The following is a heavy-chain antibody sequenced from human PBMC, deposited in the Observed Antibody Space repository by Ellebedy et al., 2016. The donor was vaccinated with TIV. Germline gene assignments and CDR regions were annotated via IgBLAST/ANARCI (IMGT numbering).Heavy chain of an antibody. Sequence: MPGGSLRLSCTVSGGSISSYYWSWIRQPPGKGLEWIGYIYYSGSTNYNPSLKSRVTISVDTSKNQFSLKLSSVTAADTAVYYCARDDCSSTSCYGMDVWGQGTTVTVSS. V-gene: IGHV4-59*01. D-gene: IGHD2-2*01. CDR3: ARDDCSSTSCYGMDV. J-gene: IGHJ6*02. CDR2: IYYSGST. CDR1: GGSISSYY.